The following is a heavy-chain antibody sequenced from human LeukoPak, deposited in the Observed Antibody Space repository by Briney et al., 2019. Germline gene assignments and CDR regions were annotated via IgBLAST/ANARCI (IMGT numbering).Heavy chain of an antibody. Sequence: ASVKVSCKASGYAFTSYDINWVRQATGQGLEWMGWMNPNSGNTGYAQKFQGRVTITRNTSISTAYMELSSLRSEDTAVYYCARASPNYYGSGSYYYYFDYWGQGTLVTVSS. D-gene: IGHD3-10*01. CDR3: ARASPNYYGSGSYYYYFDY. CDR2: MNPNSGNT. CDR1: GYAFTSYD. V-gene: IGHV1-8*01. J-gene: IGHJ4*02.